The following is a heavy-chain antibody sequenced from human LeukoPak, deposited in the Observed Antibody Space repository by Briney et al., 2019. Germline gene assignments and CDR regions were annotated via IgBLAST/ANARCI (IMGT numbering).Heavy chain of an antibody. CDR3: ARTRRSRDGYNYSPPDY. Sequence: GGSLRLSCAASGFTFSSYSMNWVRQAPGKGLEWVSSIGSSSSYIYYADSVKGRFTISRDNAKNSLYLRMNSLRAEDTAVYYCARTRRSRDGYNYSPPDYWGQGTLVTVSS. V-gene: IGHV3-21*01. CDR1: GFTFSSYS. D-gene: IGHD5-24*01. CDR2: IGSSSSYI. J-gene: IGHJ4*02.